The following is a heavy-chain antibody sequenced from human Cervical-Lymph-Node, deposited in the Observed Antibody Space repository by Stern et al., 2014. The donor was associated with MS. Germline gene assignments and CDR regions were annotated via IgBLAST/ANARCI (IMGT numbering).Heavy chain of an antibody. CDR3: ANPLTATSVPFGYYGMDV. CDR1: GGTFINYA. V-gene: IGHV1-69*01. CDR2: VAPVFGKQ. J-gene: IGHJ6*02. D-gene: IGHD4-17*01. Sequence: VQLVQSGAEVKKPGSSVKVSCKASGGTFINYATRWVRQAPGQGLEWLGGVAPVFGKQHDAQTIRGRVPIPADESTSTAYMDLSSLRSGDTAVYYCANPLTATSVPFGYYGMDVWGQGTTVTVS.